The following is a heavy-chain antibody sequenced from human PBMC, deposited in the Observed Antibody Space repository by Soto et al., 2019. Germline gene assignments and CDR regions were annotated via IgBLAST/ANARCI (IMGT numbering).Heavy chain of an antibody. Sequence: QVQLVQSGAEVKKPGASVKVSCKASGYTFTSYYMHWVRQAPGQGLEWMGIINPSGGSTSYAQKFRGRVTMTRDTSTSTVYMELSSLRSEDTAVYYCARRYCSSTSCYLDAFDIWGQGTMVTVSS. D-gene: IGHD2-2*01. J-gene: IGHJ3*02. CDR2: INPSGGST. CDR3: ARRYCSSTSCYLDAFDI. CDR1: GYTFTSYY. V-gene: IGHV1-46*03.